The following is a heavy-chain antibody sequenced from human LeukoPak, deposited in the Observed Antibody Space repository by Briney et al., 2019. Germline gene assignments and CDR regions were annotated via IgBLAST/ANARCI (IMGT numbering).Heavy chain of an antibody. CDR2: IYYSGST. CDR3: ARSAMALQYFDY. Sequence: SETLSLTCTVSGGSVSSGSYYWSWIRQPPGKGLEWIGYIYYSGSTNYNPSLKSRVTISVDTSKNQFSLKLSSVTAADTAVYYCARSAMALQYFDYWGQGTLVTVSS. J-gene: IGHJ4*02. V-gene: IGHV4-61*01. D-gene: IGHD5-18*01. CDR1: GGSVSSGSYY.